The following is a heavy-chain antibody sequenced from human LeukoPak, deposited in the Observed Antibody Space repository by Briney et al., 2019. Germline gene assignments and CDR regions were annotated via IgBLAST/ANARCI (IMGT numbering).Heavy chain of an antibody. V-gene: IGHV5-51*01. CDR3: ARLGGYCSSTSCNRFDP. J-gene: IGHJ5*02. CDR1: GYSFTSYW. CDR2: IYPGDSDT. D-gene: IGHD2-2*01. Sequence: PGESLKISCKGSGYSFTSYWIGWVRPMPGKGLEWMGIIYPGDSDTRYSPSFQGQVTISADKSISTAYLQWSSLKASDTAMYYCARLGGYCSSTSCNRFDPWGQGTLVTVSS.